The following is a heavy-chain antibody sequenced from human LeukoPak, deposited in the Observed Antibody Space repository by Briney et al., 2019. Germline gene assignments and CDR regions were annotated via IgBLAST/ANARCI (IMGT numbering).Heavy chain of an antibody. Sequence: GGSLRLFCAASGFTFSSYAMHWVRQAPGKGLEWVAVISYDGSNKYYADSVKGRFTISRDNSKNTLYLQMNSLRAEDAAVYYCARDGGGEDFDYWGQGTLVTVSS. CDR3: ARDGGGEDFDY. J-gene: IGHJ4*02. V-gene: IGHV3-30*04. CDR1: GFTFSSYA. CDR2: ISYDGSNK. D-gene: IGHD3-10*01.